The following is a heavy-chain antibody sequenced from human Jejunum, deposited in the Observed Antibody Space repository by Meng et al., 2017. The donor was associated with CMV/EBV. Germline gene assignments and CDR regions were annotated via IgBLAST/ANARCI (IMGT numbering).Heavy chain of an antibody. CDR2: VRSDGSDI. J-gene: IGHJ4*02. Sequence: QWPLVGSGGDVVRPGGSLKLSCTASGFSFSSYGMHWVRQVPGKGLEWATFVRSDGSDIQYADSLKGRFTISRDNSRNTLYLEMNRLTTEDTAVYYCVRDATGAPGGDYWGQGTLVTVSS. D-gene: IGHD1-1*01. CDR3: VRDATGAPGGDY. CDR1: GFSFSSYG. V-gene: IGHV3-30*02.